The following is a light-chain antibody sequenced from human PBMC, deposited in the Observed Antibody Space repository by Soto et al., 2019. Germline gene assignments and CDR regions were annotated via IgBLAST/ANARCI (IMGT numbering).Light chain of an antibody. CDR2: AAS. CDR3: QQSYSTPRT. CDR1: QSISSY. J-gene: IGKJ1*01. Sequence: DIQMTQSPSSLSASVGDRLSITCRASQSISSYLHWYQQKSGKAPKLLIYAASSLQSGVPSRFSGSGSGTDFTLTISSLQPEDFATYFCQQSYSTPRTFGQGTKVDIK. V-gene: IGKV1-39*01.